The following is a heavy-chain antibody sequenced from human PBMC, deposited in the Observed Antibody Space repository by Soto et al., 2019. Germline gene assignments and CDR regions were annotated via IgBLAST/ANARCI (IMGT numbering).Heavy chain of an antibody. V-gene: IGHV3-48*02. CDR1: GFTFSSYS. D-gene: IGHD2-2*01. CDR3: ARGTSDVVPAAVDYYFDY. J-gene: IGHJ4*02. CDR2: ISSSSSTI. Sequence: EVQLVESGGGLVQPGGSLRLSCAASGFTFSSYSMNWVRQAPGKGLEWVSYISSSSSTIYYADSVKGRFTISRDNAKNSLYLQMNSLRDEDTAVYYCARGTSDVVPAAVDYYFDYWGQGTLVTVSS.